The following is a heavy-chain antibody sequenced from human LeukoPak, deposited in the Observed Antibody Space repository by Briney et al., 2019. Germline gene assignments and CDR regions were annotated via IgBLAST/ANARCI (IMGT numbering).Heavy chain of an antibody. V-gene: IGHV3-30*03. D-gene: IGHD3-10*01. CDR2: VSFDGNRK. CDR3: ARGAYYNTGTPSLLDF. J-gene: IGHJ4*02. Sequence: GGSLRLSCAASGFTFSSFGMNWVRQSPGKGLEWVAVVSFDGNRKYCADSVEGRFTISRDNSERTLFLQTNSLRLDDAAVYYCARGAYYNTGTPSLLDFWGQGALVTVSS. CDR1: GFTFSSFG.